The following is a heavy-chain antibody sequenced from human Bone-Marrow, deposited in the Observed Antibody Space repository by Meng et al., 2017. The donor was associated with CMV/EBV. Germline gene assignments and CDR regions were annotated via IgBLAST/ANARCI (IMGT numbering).Heavy chain of an antibody. CDR3: ASSYSNYGYYYYGMDV. Sequence: GESLKISCAASGFTFSSYAMHWVRQAPGKGLEWVAFIRYDGSNKYYADSVKGRFTISRDNSKNTLYLQMNSLRAEDTAVYYCASSYSNYGYYYYGMDVWGQGTTVTVSS. D-gene: IGHD4-11*01. J-gene: IGHJ6*02. CDR2: IRYDGSNK. V-gene: IGHV3-30*02. CDR1: GFTFSSYA.